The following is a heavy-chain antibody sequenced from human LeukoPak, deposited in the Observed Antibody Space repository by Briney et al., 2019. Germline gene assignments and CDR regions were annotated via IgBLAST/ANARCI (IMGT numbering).Heavy chain of an antibody. Sequence: SQILSLTCAISGDTVSNRNAAWNWIRQSPTRGLEWLGRTYYRSKWYNDYAVFMKGRIDINPDTSKIQFSLRLNPVTPEDTAVYFCAREGVGATMANWGQGTLVTVSS. J-gene: IGHJ4*02. CDR2: TYYRSKWYN. CDR3: AREGVGATMAN. D-gene: IGHD1-26*01. V-gene: IGHV6-1*01. CDR1: GDTVSNRNAA.